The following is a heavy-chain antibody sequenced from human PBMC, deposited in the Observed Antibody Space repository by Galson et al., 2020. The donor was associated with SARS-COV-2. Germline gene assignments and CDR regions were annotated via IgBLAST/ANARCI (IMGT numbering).Heavy chain of an antibody. Sequence: GESLKISCAASGFTFSSYAMSWVRQAPGKGLEWVSAISGSGGTTYYADSVKGRFTISRDNSKNTLYLQMNSLRAEDTAVYYCAKDPVAAAGTFVYWGQGTLVTVSS. J-gene: IGHJ4*02. CDR3: AKDPVAAAGTFVY. V-gene: IGHV3-23*01. CDR1: GFTFSSYA. CDR2: ISGSGGTT. D-gene: IGHD6-13*01.